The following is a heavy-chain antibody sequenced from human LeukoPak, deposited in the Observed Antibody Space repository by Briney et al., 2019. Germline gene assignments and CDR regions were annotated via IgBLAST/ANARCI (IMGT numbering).Heavy chain of an antibody. CDR2: IYSGGST. CDR3: AREAVYSGSPGAFDI. V-gene: IGHV3-53*01. D-gene: IGHD1-26*01. CDR1: GFTVSSNY. Sequence: GGSLRLSCAASGFTVSSNYMSWVRQAPGKGLEWVSVIYSGGSTYYADSVEGRFTISRDNSKNTLYLQMNSLRAEDTAVYYCAREAVYSGSPGAFDIWGQGTMVTVSS. J-gene: IGHJ3*02.